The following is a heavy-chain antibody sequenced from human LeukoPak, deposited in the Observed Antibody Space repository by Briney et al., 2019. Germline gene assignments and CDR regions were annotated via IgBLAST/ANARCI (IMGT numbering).Heavy chain of an antibody. CDR3: ARGTSRTSPLSGYYRGYFDY. Sequence: GGSLRLSCAASGFTVSSNYMTWVRQAPGKGLEWVSIIYAGGMTYYAGSVKGRFTISRDNSKNMLYLQMNSLRAADTAVYYCARGTSRTSPLSGYYRGYFDYWGQGTLVTVSS. CDR2: IYAGGMT. CDR1: GFTVSSNY. J-gene: IGHJ4*02. V-gene: IGHV3-66*02. D-gene: IGHD3-3*01.